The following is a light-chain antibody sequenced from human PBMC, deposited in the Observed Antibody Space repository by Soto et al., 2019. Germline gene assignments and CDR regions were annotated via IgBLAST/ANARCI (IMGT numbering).Light chain of an antibody. J-gene: IGKJ1*01. V-gene: IGKV3-15*01. CDR3: HQYNNLWT. Sequence: IGMTQSPATLSVSPGERVTLSCRASQSVSSRLAWYQQKPGQSPRLLIYGASTRATGIPARFSGSGSGTEFTLTISSLQSEDFGVYYCHQYNNLWTFGQGTKVEIK. CDR2: GAS. CDR1: QSVSSR.